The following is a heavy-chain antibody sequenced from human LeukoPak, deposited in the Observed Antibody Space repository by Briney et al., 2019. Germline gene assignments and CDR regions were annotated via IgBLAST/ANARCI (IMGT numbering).Heavy chain of an antibody. J-gene: IGHJ4*02. D-gene: IGHD4-11*01. CDR2: ISGSGGST. Sequence: PGGSLRLSCAASGFTFSSYAMSWVRQAPGKGLEWVSAISGSGGSTYYADSVKGRFTISRDNSKNTLYLQMNSLRAEDTAVYYCAKDQGDYSTQCYFDYWGQGTLVTVSS. V-gene: IGHV3-23*01. CDR1: GFTFSSYA. CDR3: AKDQGDYSTQCYFDY.